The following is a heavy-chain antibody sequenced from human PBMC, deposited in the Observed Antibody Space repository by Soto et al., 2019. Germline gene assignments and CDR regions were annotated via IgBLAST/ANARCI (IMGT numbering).Heavy chain of an antibody. CDR3: AMVGARRCDAFDI. J-gene: IGHJ3*02. V-gene: IGHV3-23*01. Sequence: GGSLRLSCAASGFTFSTYTMSWVRQAPGKGLEWVSALSGSGDCTYYADSVKGRFTISRDNSKNTLYLQITRLRAEDTDLYYCAMVGARRCDAFDIWGQGTMVTVSS. CDR2: LSGSGDCT. CDR1: GFTFSTYT.